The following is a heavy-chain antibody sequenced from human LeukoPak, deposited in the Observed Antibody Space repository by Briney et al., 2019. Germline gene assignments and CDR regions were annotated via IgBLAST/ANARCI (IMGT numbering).Heavy chain of an antibody. V-gene: IGHV3-23*01. CDR1: GLTFSRYA. D-gene: IGHD3-10*01. J-gene: IGHJ4*02. CDR2: ISASGGST. CDR3: ATSLYMVSGSFDY. Sequence: GGSLRLSCAASGLTFSRYAMSWVRQAPGKGLEWVSAISASGGSTYYADSVKGRFTISRDNSKNTLYLQMNSLRAEDMAVYYCATSLYMVSGSFDYWGQGTLVTVSS.